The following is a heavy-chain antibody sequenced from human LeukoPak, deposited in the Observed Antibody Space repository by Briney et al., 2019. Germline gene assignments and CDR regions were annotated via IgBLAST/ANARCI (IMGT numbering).Heavy chain of an antibody. Sequence: SETLSLTCTVSGASISNYYWSWIRQTPEKELEWMGHIHTSGDSRYYPSLESRLTLSIDTSRNHLSLRLTSVTAADTAVYFCARLGSYHDFWGQGALVTVSS. CDR3: ARLGSYHDF. D-gene: IGHD1-26*01. J-gene: IGHJ4*02. V-gene: IGHV4-4*09. CDR1: GASISNYY. CDR2: IHTSGDS.